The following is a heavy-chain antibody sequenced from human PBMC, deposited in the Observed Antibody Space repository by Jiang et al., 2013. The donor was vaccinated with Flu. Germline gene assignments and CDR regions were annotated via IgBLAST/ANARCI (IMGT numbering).Heavy chain of an antibody. V-gene: IGHV3-30*04. J-gene: IGHJ3*01. CDR3: VRIGTRIPYYYESGGDGGDFDV. Sequence: VQLVESGGGVVQPGRSLRLSCAASGFTFRNYAIHWVRQAPGKGLEWVAIISVDGSNIQYADSVRGRFTVSRDDSRNTVYLQLSSLGPADTAVYYCVRIGTRIPYYYESGGDGGDFDVWGQGTMVTVSS. CDR2: ISVDGSNI. CDR1: GFTFRNYA. D-gene: IGHD3-22*01.